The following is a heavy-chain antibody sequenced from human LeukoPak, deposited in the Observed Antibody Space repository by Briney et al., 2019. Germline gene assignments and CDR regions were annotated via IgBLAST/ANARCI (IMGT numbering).Heavy chain of an antibody. CDR1: GFTFSDFG. D-gene: IGHD2-15*01. J-gene: IGHJ2*01. Sequence: GGSLRLSCAASGFTFSDFGMTWVRQAPGKGLEWVSYISSSSLSIYYADSVKGRFTISRDNARNSLYLQMNSLRAEDTAVYYCAKSVGNCSGGSCHSGYFDLWGRGTLVTVSS. V-gene: IGHV3-48*01. CDR3: AKSVGNCSGGSCHSGYFDL. CDR2: ISSSSLSI.